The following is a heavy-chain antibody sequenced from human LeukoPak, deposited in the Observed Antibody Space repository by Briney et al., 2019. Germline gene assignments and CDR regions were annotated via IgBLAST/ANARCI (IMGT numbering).Heavy chain of an antibody. V-gene: IGHV3-48*04. Sequence: GGSLRLSCTASGFIFNTYSMNWVRQAPGKGLERVSYVSSSSRTIYYADSVKGRFTISRDNAKNSLYLQMNSLRAEDTAVYYCARDLGLYDYGGNIDFWGQGTLVTVSS. CDR3: ARDLGLYDYGGNIDF. J-gene: IGHJ4*02. D-gene: IGHD4-23*01. CDR1: GFIFNTYS. CDR2: VSSSSRTI.